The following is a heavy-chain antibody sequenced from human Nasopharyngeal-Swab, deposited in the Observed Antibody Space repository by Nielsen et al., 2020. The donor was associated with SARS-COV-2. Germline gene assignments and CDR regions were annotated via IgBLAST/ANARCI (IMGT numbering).Heavy chain of an antibody. J-gene: IGHJ4*02. CDR3: AKGDVDIVATAFDY. Sequence: VRQAPGKGLEWVSAISGSGGSTYYADSVKGRFTISRDNSKNTLYLQMNSLRAEDTAVYYCAKGDVDIVATAFDYWGQGTLVTVSS. V-gene: IGHV3-23*01. D-gene: IGHD5-12*01. CDR2: ISGSGGST.